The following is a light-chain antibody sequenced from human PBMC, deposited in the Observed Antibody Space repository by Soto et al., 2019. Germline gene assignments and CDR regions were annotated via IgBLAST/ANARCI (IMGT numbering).Light chain of an antibody. CDR2: GAS. CDR3: QQYNNRGT. V-gene: IGKV3-15*01. CDR1: QSVSSN. J-gene: IGKJ1*01. Sequence: ILMNQSPSTLSVAPGERATLSCRASQSVSSNLAWYQQKPGQAPSLLIYGASTRDTGITARFSGSGSGTEFTLTISSLQSEDFAVYYCQQYNNRGTFGQVAKV.